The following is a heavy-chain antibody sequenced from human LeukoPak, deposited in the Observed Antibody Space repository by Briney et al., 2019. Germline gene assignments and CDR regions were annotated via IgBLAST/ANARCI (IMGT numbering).Heavy chain of an antibody. Sequence: SETLSLTCTVSGYSISSGYYWGWIRQPPGKGLEWIGSIYHSGSTYYNPSLKSRVTISVDTSKNQFSLKLSSVTAADTAVYYCARGGYSYGYDYYYGMDVWGQGTTVTVSS. J-gene: IGHJ6*02. V-gene: IGHV4-38-2*02. CDR2: IYHSGST. D-gene: IGHD5-18*01. CDR1: GYSISSGYY. CDR3: ARGGYSYGYDYYYGMDV.